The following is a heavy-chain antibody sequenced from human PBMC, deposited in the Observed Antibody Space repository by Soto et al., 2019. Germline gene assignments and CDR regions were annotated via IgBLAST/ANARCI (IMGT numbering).Heavy chain of an antibody. CDR3: AREDSIIIPALSDF. CDR2: ISKSDYT. CDR1: GFAFNNYG. D-gene: IGHD2-2*01. J-gene: IGHJ4*02. V-gene: IGHV3-21*01. Sequence: LRLSCTVSGFAFNNYGINWVRQAPGKGLEWVSSISKSDYTYYSDSVKGRFTISRDNAKNSVSLQMNTLRVEDTAVYYCAREDSIIIPALSDFWGQGTLVTVSS.